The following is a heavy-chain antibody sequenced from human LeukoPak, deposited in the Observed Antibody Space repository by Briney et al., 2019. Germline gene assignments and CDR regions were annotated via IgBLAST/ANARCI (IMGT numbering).Heavy chain of an antibody. CDR1: GFTFSDYY. D-gene: IGHD2-8*01. CDR2: ISSSGSTI. J-gene: IGHJ5*02. V-gene: IGHV3-11*01. CDR3: ARDGGSDIVPYNWFDP. Sequence: GESLRLSCAASGFTFSDYYMSWIRQAPGKGLEWVSYISSSGSTIYYADSVKGRFTISRDNAKNSLYLQMNSLRAEDTAVYYCARDGGSDIVPYNWFDPWGQGTLVTVSS.